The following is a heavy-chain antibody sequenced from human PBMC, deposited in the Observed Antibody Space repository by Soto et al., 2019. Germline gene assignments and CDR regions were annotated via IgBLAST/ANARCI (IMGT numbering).Heavy chain of an antibody. CDR3: ARGAWRWGEVFDY. CDR2: IYSGGST. V-gene: IGHV3-53*01. J-gene: IGHJ4*02. D-gene: IGHD3-16*01. CDR1: GFTVSSNY. Sequence: EVQLVESGGGLIQPGGSLRLSCAASGFTVSSNYMSWVRQAPGKGLEWVSVIYSGGSTYYADSVKGRITISRDNHKNTMHLQKNSLRGEDTAVYYCARGAWRWGEVFDYWCQGTLVTVSS.